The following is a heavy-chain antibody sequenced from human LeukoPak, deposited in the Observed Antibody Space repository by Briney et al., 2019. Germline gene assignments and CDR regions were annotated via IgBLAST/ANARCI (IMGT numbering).Heavy chain of an antibody. CDR2: ISSSGSTI. Sequence: GGSLRLSCAASGFTFSDYYMSWIRQAPGKGLEWVSYISSSGSTIYYPDSVKGRFTISRDNAKIALYLQMNTLRAEDTAVYYCARAGAYDYVWGSYLDYWGQGTLVTVSS. CDR1: GFTFSDYY. J-gene: IGHJ4*02. V-gene: IGHV3-11*01. D-gene: IGHD3-16*02. CDR3: ARAGAYDYVWGSYLDY.